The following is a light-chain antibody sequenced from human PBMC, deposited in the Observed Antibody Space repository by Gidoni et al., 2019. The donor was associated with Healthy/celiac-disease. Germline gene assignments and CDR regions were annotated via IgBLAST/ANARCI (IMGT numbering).Light chain of an antibody. Sequence: IVLTQSPGTPSLFPGEAATLSCRARQSISSSYLAWYQQKPGQAPRLLIYGASSRATGIPDRFSGSGSGTDFTLTISRLEPEDFAVYYCQQNGSSPWTFGQGTKVEIK. CDR2: GAS. CDR3: QQNGSSPWT. J-gene: IGKJ1*01. CDR1: QSISSSY. V-gene: IGKV3-20*01.